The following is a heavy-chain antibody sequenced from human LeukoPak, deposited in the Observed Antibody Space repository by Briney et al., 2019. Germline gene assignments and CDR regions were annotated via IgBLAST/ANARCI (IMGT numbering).Heavy chain of an antibody. J-gene: IGHJ3*01. CDR3: AREVGDPEDDAFDV. CDR1: GGSISSYY. D-gene: IGHD1-26*01. CDR2: IYYSGST. V-gene: IGHV4-59*01. Sequence: PSETLSLTCTVSGGSISSYYWSWIRQPPGKGLEWMGYIYYSGSTNYNPSLKSRVTISVDTSMNQFSLKLSSVTPADTAVYYCAREVGDPEDDAFDVWGQGTTVTVSS.